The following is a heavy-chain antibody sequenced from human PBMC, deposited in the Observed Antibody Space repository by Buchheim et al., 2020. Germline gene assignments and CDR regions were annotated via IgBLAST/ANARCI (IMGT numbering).Heavy chain of an antibody. V-gene: IGHV3-48*03. D-gene: IGHD4-17*01. CDR3: ARDGYGDLEYFQH. CDR1: GFTFSNYE. J-gene: IGHJ1*01. Sequence: EVQLVESGGGLVQPGGSLRLSCAASGFTFSNYEMNWVRQAPGKGLEWVSYFSSSGITMYYADSVKGRFTISRDNAKNSLYLQMNSRRAEDTAVYYCARDGYGDLEYFQHWGQGT. CDR2: FSSSGITM.